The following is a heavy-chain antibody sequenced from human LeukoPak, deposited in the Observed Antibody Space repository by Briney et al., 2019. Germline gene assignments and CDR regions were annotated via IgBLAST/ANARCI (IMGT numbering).Heavy chain of an antibody. CDR3: AKPPARGVVTLPDAFDI. J-gene: IGHJ3*02. Sequence: GGSLRLSCAASGFTFSSYWMHWVRQTPGKGLVGVSRIKTDGSSTNYADSVKGRFTISRDNAKNTLYLQMNSLRAEDTAVYYCAKPPARGVVTLPDAFDIWGQGTMVTVSS. CDR2: IKTDGSST. D-gene: IGHD3-3*01. V-gene: IGHV3-74*01. CDR1: GFTFSSYW.